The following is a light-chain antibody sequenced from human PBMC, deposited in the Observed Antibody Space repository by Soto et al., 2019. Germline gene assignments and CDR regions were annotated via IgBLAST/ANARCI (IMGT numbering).Light chain of an antibody. CDR2: GAS. Sequence: EIVLTQSPGTLSLSPGERATLSCRASQSVSSTYLAWYQQKPGQAPRLLIYGASSRATGTPDRFSGSGSGTDFILTISRLEPEDFAYYYCQQYGSSWTFGQGTKVEIK. CDR1: QSVSSTY. CDR3: QQYGSSWT. J-gene: IGKJ1*01. V-gene: IGKV3-20*01.